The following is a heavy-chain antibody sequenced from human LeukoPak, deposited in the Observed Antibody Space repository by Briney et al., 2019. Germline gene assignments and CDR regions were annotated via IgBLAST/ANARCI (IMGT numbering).Heavy chain of an antibody. CDR1: GFTFSSYA. D-gene: IGHD4-23*01. J-gene: IGHJ4*02. CDR3: AKVIRATVVPKYYFDY. CDR2: ISGSGGST. V-gene: IGHV3-23*01. Sequence: GGSLRLSCAASGFTFSSYAMSWVRQAPGKGLEWVSAISGSGGSTYYADSVKGRFTISRDNSKNTLYLQMNSLRAEDTAVYYCAKVIRATVVPKYYFDYWGQGTLVTVSS.